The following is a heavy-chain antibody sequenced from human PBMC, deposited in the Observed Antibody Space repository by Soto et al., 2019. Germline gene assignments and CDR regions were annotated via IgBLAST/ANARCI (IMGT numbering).Heavy chain of an antibody. CDR3: ARVHYVAYAFDY. V-gene: IGHV1-46*01. D-gene: IGHD4-17*01. CDR1: GYTFTSYY. J-gene: IGHJ4*02. CDR2: INPSGGRT. Sequence: ASVKVSCKASGYTFTSYYMHWVRQAPGQGLEWMGIINPSGGRTNYGQKFQGRVTLTRDTSTSTVYMELSSLRSEDTAVYYCARVHYVAYAFDYWGQGTLVTVSS.